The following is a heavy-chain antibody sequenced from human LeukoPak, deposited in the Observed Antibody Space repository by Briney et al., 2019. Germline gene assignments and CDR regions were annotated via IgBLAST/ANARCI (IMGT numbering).Heavy chain of an antibody. D-gene: IGHD3-3*01. Sequence: SETLSLTCTVSGGSINSGGYYWSWIRQPPGKGLEWIGYIYHSGSTYYNPSLKSRVTISVDRSKNQFSLKLSSVTAADTAVYYCARQAGTYYDFWSGYSLHAFDIWGQGTMVTVSS. CDR3: ARQAGTYYDFWSGYSLHAFDI. J-gene: IGHJ3*02. CDR2: IYHSGST. V-gene: IGHV4-30-2*01. CDR1: GGSINSGGYY.